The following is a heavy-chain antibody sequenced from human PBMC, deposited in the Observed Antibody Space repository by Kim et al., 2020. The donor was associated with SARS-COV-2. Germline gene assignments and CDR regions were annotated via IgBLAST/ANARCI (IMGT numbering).Heavy chain of an antibody. J-gene: IGHJ4*02. CDR1: GGSISSSSYY. Sequence: SETLSLTCTVSGGSISSSSYYWGWIRQPPGKGLEWIGSIYYSGSTYYNPSLKSRVTISVDTSKNQFSLKLSSVTAADTAVYYCARRVTPESLLWFGELEGLYYFDYWGQGTLVTVSS. D-gene: IGHD3-10*01. CDR2: IYYSGST. V-gene: IGHV4-39*01. CDR3: ARRVTPESLLWFGELEGLYYFDY.